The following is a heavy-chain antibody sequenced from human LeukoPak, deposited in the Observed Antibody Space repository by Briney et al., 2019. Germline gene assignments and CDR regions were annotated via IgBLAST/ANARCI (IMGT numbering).Heavy chain of an antibody. CDR1: GFTFSSYS. D-gene: IGHD3-10*01. CDR2: ISSSSSYI. Sequence: KTGGSLRPSCAASGFTFSSYSMNWVRQAPGKGLEWVSSISSSSSYIYYADSVKGRFTISRDNAKNSLYLQMNSLRAEDTAVYYCARHGVYYGMDVWGQGTTVTVSS. V-gene: IGHV3-21*01. CDR3: ARHGVYYGMDV. J-gene: IGHJ6*02.